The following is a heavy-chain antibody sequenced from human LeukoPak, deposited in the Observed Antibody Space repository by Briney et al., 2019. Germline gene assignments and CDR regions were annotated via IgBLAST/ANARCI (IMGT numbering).Heavy chain of an antibody. V-gene: IGHV3-74*01. D-gene: IGHD1-26*01. CDR2: MNSDGSLT. Sequence: GGSLRLSCAASGFTFSPYWMHWVRHAPGKGLVWVSHMNSDGSLTHYADSVKGRFTISRDNAKNTLYLQMNSLRAEDTAVYYCARDRGSPDAFDIWGQGTMVTVSS. J-gene: IGHJ3*02. CDR1: GFTFSPYW. CDR3: ARDRGSPDAFDI.